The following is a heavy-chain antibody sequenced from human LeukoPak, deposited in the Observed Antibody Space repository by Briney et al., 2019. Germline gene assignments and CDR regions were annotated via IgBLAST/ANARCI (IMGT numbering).Heavy chain of an antibody. CDR1: GFTFSRYG. Sequence: GGSLRLSCAGSGFTFSRYGMHWVRQAPGKGLEWVAVISYDGSNKYYADSVKGRFTISRDNSKNTLYLQMNSLRAEDTAVYYCARDHRFGELFLDYWGQGTLVTVSS. D-gene: IGHD3-10*01. J-gene: IGHJ4*02. CDR3: ARDHRFGELFLDY. CDR2: ISYDGSNK. V-gene: IGHV3-30*03.